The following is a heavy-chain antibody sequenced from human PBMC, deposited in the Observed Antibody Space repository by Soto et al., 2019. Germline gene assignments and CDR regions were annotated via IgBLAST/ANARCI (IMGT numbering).Heavy chain of an antibody. J-gene: IGHJ6*02. CDR3: ARDLWGYCGTDCYPLDV. CDR1: GGSISGYY. Sequence: QVQLQESGPGLVKPSETLSLTCTVSGGSISGYYWSWIRQPPGKGLEWIGYMYNTGSTVYNPSFKSRVTISVDTSKNQFSLKLNSVTAADTAVYYCARDLWGYCGTDCYPLDVWGQGTTVTVCS. V-gene: IGHV4-59*01. D-gene: IGHD2-21*02. CDR2: MYNTGST.